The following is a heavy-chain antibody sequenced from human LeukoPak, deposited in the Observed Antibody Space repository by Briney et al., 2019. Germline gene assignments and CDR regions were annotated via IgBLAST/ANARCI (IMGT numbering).Heavy chain of an antibody. D-gene: IGHD2-8*01. CDR2: INPDGTSP. Sequence: GGSLRLSCAASGFTFRNYWMHWARQVPGKGLVWVSRINPDGTSPHYADSVRGRFTISRDNARNILYLQMNSLRVEDTAIYYCVRGTNDWTGIDYWGQGILVTVSS. CDR1: GFTFRNYW. V-gene: IGHV3-74*01. CDR3: VRGTNDWTGIDY. J-gene: IGHJ4*02.